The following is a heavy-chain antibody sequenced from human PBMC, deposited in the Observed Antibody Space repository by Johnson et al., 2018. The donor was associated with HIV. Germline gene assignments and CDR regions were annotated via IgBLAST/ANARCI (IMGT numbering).Heavy chain of an antibody. D-gene: IGHD3-22*01. CDR1: GFTFSNYG. J-gene: IGHJ3*02. CDR2: IRYDGSNK. CDR3: AKEGSGYFHAFDI. Sequence: QMLLVESGGGVVQPGGSLRLSCAAFGFTFSNYGMHWVRQAPGKGLEWVAFIRYDGSNKYYVDSVKGRFTISRDNSKNTLYLQMNSLRAEDTAVYYCAKEGSGYFHAFDIWGQGTMVTVSS. V-gene: IGHV3-30*02.